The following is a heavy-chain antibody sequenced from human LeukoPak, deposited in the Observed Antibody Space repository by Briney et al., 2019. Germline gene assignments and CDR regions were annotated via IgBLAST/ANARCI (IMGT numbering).Heavy chain of an antibody. J-gene: IGHJ3*02. V-gene: IGHV3-21*01. Sequence: GGSLRLSCTGSPLTFSSYSLNWVRQAPGKGLEWVSSITTSSRYIYYADSVKGRFTISRDNAKNTLYLQMNSLRAEDTAMYYCAKAATDTRNAFDIWGQGTMVTVSS. CDR3: AKAATDTRNAFDI. D-gene: IGHD6-13*01. CDR2: ITTSSRYI. CDR1: PLTFSSYS.